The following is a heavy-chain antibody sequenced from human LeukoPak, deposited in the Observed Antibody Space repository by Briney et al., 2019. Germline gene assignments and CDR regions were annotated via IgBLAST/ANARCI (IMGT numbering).Heavy chain of an antibody. CDR2: INPSGGST. CDR3: ARGAVGATTTLGYFDY. V-gene: IGHV1-46*01. Sequence: ASVKVSCKASGYTFTSHYMHWVRQAPGQGLEWMGIINPSGGSTSYAQKFQGRVTMTRDMSTSTVYMELSSLRSEDTAVYYCARGAVGATTTLGYFDYWGQGTLVTVSS. CDR1: GYTFTSHY. J-gene: IGHJ4*02. D-gene: IGHD1-26*01.